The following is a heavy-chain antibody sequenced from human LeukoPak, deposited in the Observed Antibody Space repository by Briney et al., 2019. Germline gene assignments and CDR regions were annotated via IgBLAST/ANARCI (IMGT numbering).Heavy chain of an antibody. V-gene: IGHV4-59*08. D-gene: IGHD6-6*01. CDR2: IYYTGST. CDR3: ARHRAYSSSSPFDY. CDR1: GRSISSLY. J-gene: IGHJ4*02. Sequence: PSETLSLTCSVSGRSISSLYWSWIRQPPGKGLEWIGHIYYTGSTNYNPSLKSRVTMFVDMSKNQFSLRLSSVTAADTAVYYCARHRAYSSSSPFDYWGQGTLVTVSS.